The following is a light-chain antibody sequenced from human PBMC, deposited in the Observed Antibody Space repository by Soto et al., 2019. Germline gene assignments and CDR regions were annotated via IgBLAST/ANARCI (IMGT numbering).Light chain of an antibody. CDR2: DVT. V-gene: IGLV2-14*01. J-gene: IGLJ1*01. CDR3: ISYTSSDTYV. Sequence: QSVLTQPASVSGSPGQLITISCTGTSTEVGGYKYVSWYQQHPGKAPKLMIYDVTSRPSGISNRFSGSKSGNTAFLIISGLQAEDEADYYCISYTSSDTYVFGTGTKVTVL. CDR1: STEVGGYKY.